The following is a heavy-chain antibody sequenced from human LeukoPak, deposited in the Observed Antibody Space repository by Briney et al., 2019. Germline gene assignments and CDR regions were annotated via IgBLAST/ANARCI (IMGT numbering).Heavy chain of an antibody. CDR3: ARAGGSSSPYYYYYMDV. D-gene: IGHD6-6*01. CDR1: GYSISSGYY. J-gene: IGHJ6*03. CDR2: IYHTGNT. Sequence: SETLSLTCAVAGYSISSGYYWAWILQPPGRGLEWIANIYHTGNTYYNPSLNSRVTMSVDTSKNQFSLRLSSVTAADTAVYYCARAGGSSSPYYYYYMDVWGKGTTVTVSS. V-gene: IGHV4-38-2*01.